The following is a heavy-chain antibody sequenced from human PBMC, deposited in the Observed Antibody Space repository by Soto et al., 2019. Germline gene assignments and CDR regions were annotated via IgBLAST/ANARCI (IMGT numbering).Heavy chain of an antibody. CDR2: IIPILGIA. CDR3: ARDHSILRNSSSWYPGGYYYYYMDV. Sequence: ASVKVSCKASGGTFSSYTISWVRQAPGQGLEWMGRIIPILGIANYAQKFQGRVTITADKSTSTAYMELSSLRSEDTAVYYCARDHSILRNSSSWYPGGYYYYYMDVWGKGTTVTVSS. V-gene: IGHV1-69*04. D-gene: IGHD6-13*01. CDR1: GGTFSSYT. J-gene: IGHJ6*03.